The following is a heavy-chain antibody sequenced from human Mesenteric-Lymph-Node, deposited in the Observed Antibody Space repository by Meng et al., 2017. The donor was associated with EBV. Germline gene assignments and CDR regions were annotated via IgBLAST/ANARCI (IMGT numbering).Heavy chain of an antibody. J-gene: IGHJ4*02. Sequence: VPLQQWGEGLLKPSETLSLTCTVYGGSFTDHYWTWIRQPPGKGLEWIAEINHRGGTNYNLSLKNRVTISIDLSKNHFSLKVSSVTAADTAVYYCARSSYGSGSYSPFDFWGEGNLVTGSS. CDR2: INHRGGT. D-gene: IGHD3-10*01. CDR1: GGSFTDHY. CDR3: ARSSYGSGSYSPFDF. V-gene: IGHV4-34*01.